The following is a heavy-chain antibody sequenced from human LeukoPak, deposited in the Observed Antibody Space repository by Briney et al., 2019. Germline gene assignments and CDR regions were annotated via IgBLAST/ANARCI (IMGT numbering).Heavy chain of an antibody. J-gene: IGHJ4*02. CDR3: AKRRYCDDINCRDFDC. CDR2: VSADGDYT. D-gene: IGHD2-15*01. Sequence: PGGSLRLSCAASGFTFNSYAMSWVRQAPGQGLEWVSAVSADGDYTYYADSVKGRFSISRDNSKNTLYLQMNSLGVGDTAVYYCAKRRYCDDINCRDFDCWGQGTLVTVS. V-gene: IGHV3-23*01. CDR1: GFTFNSYA.